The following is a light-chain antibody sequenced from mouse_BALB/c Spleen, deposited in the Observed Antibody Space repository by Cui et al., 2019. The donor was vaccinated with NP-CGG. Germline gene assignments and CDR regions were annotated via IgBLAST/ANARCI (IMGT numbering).Light chain of an antibody. J-gene: IGLJ1*01. Sequence: QAVVTQEPALTTSPGETVTLTCRSSTGAVTTSNYANWVQEKPDHLFTGLIGGTNNRAPGVPARFSGSLIGDKAALTITGAQTEDEAIYFCALLYSNHWVFGGGTKLTVL. CDR1: TGAVTTSNY. CDR3: ALLYSNHWV. V-gene: IGLV1*01. CDR2: GTN.